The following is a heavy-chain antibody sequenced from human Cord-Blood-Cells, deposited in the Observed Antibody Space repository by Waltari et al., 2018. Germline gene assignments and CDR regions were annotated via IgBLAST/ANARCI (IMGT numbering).Heavy chain of an antibody. V-gene: IGHV3-23*04. CDR1: GSPFGRYG. Sequence: EVQLVVSGGGLVQPGGSLRRSCAVYGSPFGRYGMSWVRQAPGKGLEWVSAISGSGGSTYYADSVKGRFTISRDNSKNTLYLQMNSLRAEDTAVYYCAKSRGGTVGNWFDPWGQGTLVTVSS. CDR3: AKSRGGTVGNWFDP. D-gene: IGHD1-26*01. CDR2: ISGSGGST. J-gene: IGHJ5*02.